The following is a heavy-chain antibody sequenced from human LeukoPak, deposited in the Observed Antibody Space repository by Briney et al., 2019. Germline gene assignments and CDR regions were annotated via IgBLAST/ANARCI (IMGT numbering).Heavy chain of an antibody. D-gene: IGHD2-2*01. V-gene: IGHV4-59*08. J-gene: IGHJ3*02. Sequence: PSETLSLTCTVSGGSINRHYWSWIRQTPGKGLEWIGYISYRGTTNYNPSPKSRVTISVDTSNNQFSLRLSSVTAADTAVYYCATNAGPAALDAIDIWGQGTIVTVSS. CDR3: ATNAGPAALDAIDI. CDR2: ISYRGTT. CDR1: GGSINRHY.